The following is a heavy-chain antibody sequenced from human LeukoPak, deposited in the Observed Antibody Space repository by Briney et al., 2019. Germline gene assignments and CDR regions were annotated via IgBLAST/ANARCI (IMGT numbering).Heavy chain of an antibody. CDR3: AKLAYCTNGVCYRGDY. V-gene: IGHV3-30*18. D-gene: IGHD2-8*01. Sequence: GRSLRLSCAASGFTFSSYGMHWVRQAPGKGLEWVAVISYDGSNKYYADSVKGRFTIPRDNSKNTLYLQMNSLRAEDTAVYYCAKLAYCTNGVCYRGDYWGQGTLVTVSS. CDR1: GFTFSSYG. CDR2: ISYDGSNK. J-gene: IGHJ4*02.